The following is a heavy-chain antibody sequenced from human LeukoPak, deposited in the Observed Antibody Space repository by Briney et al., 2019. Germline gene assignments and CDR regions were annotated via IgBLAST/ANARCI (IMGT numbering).Heavy chain of an antibody. CDR2: INPNSGGT. V-gene: IGHV1-2*02. CDR1: GYTFTGYY. D-gene: IGHD1-26*01. J-gene: IGHJ5*02. CDR3: ARGSGGGNYYSNWFDP. Sequence: GASVKVSCKASGYTFTGYYMHWVRQAPGQGLEWMGWINPNSGGTNSAQKFQGRVTMTRDTSISTAYMELSRLKSDDTAVYYCARGSGGGNYYSNWFDPWGQGILVTVSS.